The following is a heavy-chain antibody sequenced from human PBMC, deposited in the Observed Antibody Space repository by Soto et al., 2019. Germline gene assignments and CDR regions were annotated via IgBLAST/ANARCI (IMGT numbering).Heavy chain of an antibody. Sequence: ASVKVSCKASGFTFTSSAMQWVRQARGQRLEWIGWIVVGSGNTNYAQKFQERVTMTRNTSISTAYMELSSLRSEDTAVYYCAREGVRGMDVWGQGTTVTVSS. CDR3: AREGVRGMDV. CDR1: GFTFTSSA. J-gene: IGHJ6*02. V-gene: IGHV1-58*02. CDR2: IVVGSGNT. D-gene: IGHD3-16*01.